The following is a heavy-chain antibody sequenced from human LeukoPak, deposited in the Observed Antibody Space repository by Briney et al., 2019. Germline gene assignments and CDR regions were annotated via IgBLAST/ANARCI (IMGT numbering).Heavy chain of an antibody. CDR1: GFTFDDYG. CDR2: ISGSGGST. Sequence: PGGSLRLSCAASGFTFDDYGMSWVRQAPGKGLEWVSAISGSGGSTYYADSVKGRFTISRDNSKNTLYLQMNSLRAEDTAVYYCAKDLGSLFDYWGQGTLVTVSS. D-gene: IGHD3-16*01. V-gene: IGHV3-23*01. CDR3: AKDLGSLFDY. J-gene: IGHJ4*02.